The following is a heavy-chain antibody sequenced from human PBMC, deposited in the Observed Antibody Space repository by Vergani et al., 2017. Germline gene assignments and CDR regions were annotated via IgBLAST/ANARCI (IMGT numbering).Heavy chain of an antibody. D-gene: IGHD1-7*01. CDR2: ISAYNGNT. CDR1: GYTFTSYG. J-gene: IGHJ4*02. Sequence: QVQLVQSGAEVKKPGASVKVSCKASGYTFTSYGISWVRQAPGQGLEWMGWISAYNGNTNYAQKLQGRVNMTTDTSTSTSYMELRSLRSDDTSVYYCARDSYNWNYGAIDYWGQGTLVTVSS. CDR3: ARDSYNWNYGAIDY. V-gene: IGHV1-18*01.